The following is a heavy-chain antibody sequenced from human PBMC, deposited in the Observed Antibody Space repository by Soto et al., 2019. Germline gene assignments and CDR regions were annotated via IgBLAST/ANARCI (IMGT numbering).Heavy chain of an antibody. CDR3: ARDGRYKTPYDGFDT. V-gene: IGHV3-11*01. Sequence: QAQVVESGGGLVKPGGSVRLSCATPGINFSDHFMAWIRLSPGKGLEWIAYISGSGTTIYYADSVRGRFTISRDNANDSVYLQMNSLRAEDTAVYYCARDGRYKTPYDGFDTWGQGTMVTVSS. D-gene: IGHD1-26*01. CDR1: GINFSDHF. CDR2: ISGSGTTI. J-gene: IGHJ3*02.